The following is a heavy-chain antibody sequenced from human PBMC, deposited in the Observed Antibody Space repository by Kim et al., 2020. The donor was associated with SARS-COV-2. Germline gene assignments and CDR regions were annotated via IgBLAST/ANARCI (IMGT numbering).Heavy chain of an antibody. CDR3: ARATVTTETYYYYYYGMDV. V-gene: IGHV4-59*13. J-gene: IGHJ6*01. CDR1: GGSISSYY. CDR2: IYYSGST. D-gene: IGHD4-17*01. Sequence: SETLSPTCTVSGGSISSYYWSWIRQPPGKGLEWIGYIYYSGSTNYNPSLKSRVTISVDTSKNQFSLKLSSVTAADTAVYYCARATVTTETYYYYYYGMDV.